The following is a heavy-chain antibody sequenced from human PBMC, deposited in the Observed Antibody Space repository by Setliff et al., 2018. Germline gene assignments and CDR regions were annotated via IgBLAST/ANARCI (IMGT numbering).Heavy chain of an antibody. Sequence: SETLSLTCAVYGDSFSDYYWSWIRQPPGKGLEWIEEINHSGGTSYNASLKSRLSMSVDTSRNQFSLKLTSVTAADTAVYYCARDPHYDPTYSLPGHAFDFWGQGIMVTVSS. D-gene: IGHD3-22*01. CDR3: ARDPHYDPTYSLPGHAFDF. CDR1: GDSFSDYY. CDR2: INHSGGT. V-gene: IGHV4-34*01. J-gene: IGHJ3*01.